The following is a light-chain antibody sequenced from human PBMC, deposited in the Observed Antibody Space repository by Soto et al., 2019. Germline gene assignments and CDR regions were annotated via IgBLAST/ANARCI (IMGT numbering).Light chain of an antibody. J-gene: IGKJ1*01. CDR1: QGISYY. Sequence: DIQMTQSPSSLSASVGDRVTITCRASQGISYYLAWYQHKPGKVPKLLIYAASTLQSVVPSRFSGSGSGTDFTLTISSLQPEDVATYYCQKYNSVPWTFGQGTKVEIK. CDR2: AAS. CDR3: QKYNSVPWT. V-gene: IGKV1-27*01.